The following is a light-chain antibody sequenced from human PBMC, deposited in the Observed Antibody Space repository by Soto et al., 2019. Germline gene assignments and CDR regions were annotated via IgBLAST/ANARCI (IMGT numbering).Light chain of an antibody. J-gene: IGKJ4*01. CDR2: GTS. V-gene: IGKV3-20*01. CDR3: EYYGSSIT. Sequence: ELVLTQSPATLSLSPGERATLSCRASQPVGRSYLAWYQQKHGQAPRLLIFGTSTRATGIPDRFSGSGSGTDFTLTFSRLEPEDFAVYYCEYYGSSITFGGGTKVDIK. CDR1: QPVGRSY.